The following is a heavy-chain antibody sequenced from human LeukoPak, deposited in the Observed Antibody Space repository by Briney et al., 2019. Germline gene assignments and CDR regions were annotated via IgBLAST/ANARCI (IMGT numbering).Heavy chain of an antibody. J-gene: IGHJ4*02. Sequence: GASVKVSCKASGYTFTSYGISWVRQAPGQGLEWMGWISAYNGNTNYAQKLQGRVTVTRDTSISTAYMELRSLRSDDTAVYYCARDLLKSGYGPYDYWGQGTLVTVSS. V-gene: IGHV1-18*01. CDR3: ARDLLKSGYGPYDY. D-gene: IGHD5-12*01. CDR2: ISAYNGNT. CDR1: GYTFTSYG.